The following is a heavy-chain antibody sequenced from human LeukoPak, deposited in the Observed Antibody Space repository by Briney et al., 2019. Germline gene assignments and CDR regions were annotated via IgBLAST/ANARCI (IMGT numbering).Heavy chain of an antibody. CDR2: ISSSGSTI. Sequence: PGGSLRLSCAASGFTFSDYYMSWIRQAPGKGLEWVSYISSSGSTIYYADSVKGRFTISRDNAKNSLYLQMNSLRAEDTAVYYCARDYSGSYPDAFDIWGQGTMVTVSS. D-gene: IGHD1-26*01. CDR3: ARDYSGSYPDAFDI. V-gene: IGHV3-11*01. CDR1: GFTFSDYY. J-gene: IGHJ3*02.